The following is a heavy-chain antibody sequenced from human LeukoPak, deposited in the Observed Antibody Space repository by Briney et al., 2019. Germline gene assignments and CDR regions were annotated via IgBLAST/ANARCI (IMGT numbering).Heavy chain of an antibody. J-gene: IGHJ5*02. CDR2: IYYSGST. V-gene: IGHV4-61*01. CDR3: ARGVAAGCRWFDP. Sequence: SETLSLTCTVSGGSVSSGSYYWSWIRQPPGKGLEWIGYIYYSGSTSYNPSLKSRVTISVDTSKNQFSLKLSSVTAADTAVYYCARGVAAGCRWFDPWGQGTLVTVSS. D-gene: IGHD6-13*01. CDR1: GGSVSSGSYY.